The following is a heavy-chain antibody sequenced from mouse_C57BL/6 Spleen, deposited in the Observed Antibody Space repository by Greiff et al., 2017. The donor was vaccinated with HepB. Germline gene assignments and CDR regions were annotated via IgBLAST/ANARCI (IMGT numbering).Heavy chain of an antibody. CDR1: GYAFSSSW. Sequence: QVQLQQPGPELVKPGASVKISCKASGYAFSSSWMNWVKQRPGKGLEWIGRIYPGDGDTNYNGKFKGKATLTADKSSSTAYMQLSSLTSEDSAVYFCARSGTGLMDYWGQGTSVTVSS. CDR2: IYPGDGDT. V-gene: IGHV1-82*01. J-gene: IGHJ4*01. CDR3: ARSGTGLMDY. D-gene: IGHD4-1*01.